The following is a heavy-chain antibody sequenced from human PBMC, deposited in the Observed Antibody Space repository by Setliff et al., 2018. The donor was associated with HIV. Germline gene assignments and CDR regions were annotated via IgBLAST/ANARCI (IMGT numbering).Heavy chain of an antibody. J-gene: IGHJ4*02. D-gene: IGHD6-19*01. V-gene: IGHV2-5*01. CDR2: IYWNDDK. CDR3: AHNRDHSTGPYFYDF. Sequence: SGPTLVNPTQTLTLTCTFSGFSLTTSGVGVGWIRQPPGEALEWLALIYWNDDKRYNLSLKSRLTVTKDTSKKEVVVTMTNMDPVDTATYYCAHNRDHSTGPYFYDFWGPGTRVTVSS. CDR1: GFSLTTSGVG.